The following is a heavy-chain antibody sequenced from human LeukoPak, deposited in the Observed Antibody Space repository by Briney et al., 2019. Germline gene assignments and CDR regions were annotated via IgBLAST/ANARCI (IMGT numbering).Heavy chain of an antibody. V-gene: IGHV3-23*01. Sequence: PGGSLRLPCAASGFTFSNYALSWVRQAPGKGLEWVAAIRSSGDSKYYADSVKGRFTISRDNSKNTVYLEMNSLRGEDTAAYHCAKDIVISGYYCMDVWGQGTTVIVSS. D-gene: IGHD2/OR15-2a*01. J-gene: IGHJ6*02. CDR3: AKDIVISGYYCMDV. CDR1: GFTFSNYA. CDR2: IRSSGDSK.